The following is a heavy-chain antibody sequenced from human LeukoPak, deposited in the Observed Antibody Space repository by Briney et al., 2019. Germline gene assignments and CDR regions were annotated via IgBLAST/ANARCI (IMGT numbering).Heavy chain of an antibody. V-gene: IGHV1-46*01. J-gene: IGHJ4*02. CDR2: INPSGGST. Sequence: ASVKVSCKASGYTFTSYYMHWVRQAPGQGLEWMGIINPSGGSTSYAQKFQGRVTMTRDTSTSTVYMELSSLRSEDTAVYYCARKGTREYSSSPFDYWGQGTLVTVSS. CDR3: ARKGTREYSSSPFDY. D-gene: IGHD6-6*01. CDR1: GYTFTSYY.